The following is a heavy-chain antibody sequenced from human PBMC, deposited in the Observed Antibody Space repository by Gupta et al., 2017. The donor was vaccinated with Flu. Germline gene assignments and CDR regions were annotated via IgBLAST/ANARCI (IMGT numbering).Heavy chain of an antibody. CDR1: GFTFEDYS. Sequence: EVQLVESGGGLVQPGRSLRLSCEVSGFTFEDYSMHWVRQAPGKGLEWVSGINWNSDTRTYADAVKGRFTISRDNTKNSLYLEMSSLRAEDTALYYCTKRAAGSGWYFDHWGQGPLVTVSS. V-gene: IGHV3-9*01. D-gene: IGHD6-19*01. CDR3: TKRAAGSGWYFDH. CDR2: INWNSDTR. J-gene: IGHJ4*02.